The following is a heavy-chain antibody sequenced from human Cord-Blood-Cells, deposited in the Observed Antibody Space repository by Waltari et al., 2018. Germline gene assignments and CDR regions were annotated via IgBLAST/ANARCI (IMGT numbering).Heavy chain of an antibody. V-gene: IGHV1-2*04. CDR3: ARGKKVAAGHDAFDI. D-gene: IGHD6-13*01. CDR1: GYTFTGYY. CDR2: INPNRGGT. Sequence: QVQLVQSGAEVKKPGASVKVSCKASGYTFTGYYMHWVRKAPGQGLEWMGGINPNRGGTNYAQKFQGWVTMTRDTSISTAYMELSRLRSDDTAVYYCARGKKVAAGHDAFDIWGQGTMVTVSS. J-gene: IGHJ3*02.